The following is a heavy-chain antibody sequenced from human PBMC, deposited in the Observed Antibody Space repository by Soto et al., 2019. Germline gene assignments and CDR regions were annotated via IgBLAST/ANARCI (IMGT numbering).Heavy chain of an antibody. V-gene: IGHV3-21*01. J-gene: IGHJ6*02. CDR2: ISSRSDI. CDR1: GFTFSTYS. Sequence: GGSVRLSCVGSGFTFSTYSINWVRQAPGKGLEWVSSISSRSDIYYADSVKGRFTISRDNAKNSVSLQMNSLRAEDTAVYYCAREYTAWPLGYGLDVCGQGTTVTVSS. CDR3: AREYTAWPLGYGLDV. D-gene: IGHD2-2*02.